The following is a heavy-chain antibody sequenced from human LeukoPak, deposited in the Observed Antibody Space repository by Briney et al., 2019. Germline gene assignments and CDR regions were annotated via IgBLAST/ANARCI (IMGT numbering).Heavy chain of an antibody. CDR2: INHSGST. D-gene: IGHD2-2*01. CDR1: GGSISSGGYY. V-gene: IGHV4-39*07. CDR3: ARVRFVVRLYYGMDV. J-gene: IGHJ6*02. Sequence: SETLSLTCTVSGGSISSGGYYWSWIRQHPGKGLEWIGEINHSGSTNYNPSLKSRVTISVDTSKNQFSLKLSSVTAADTAVYYCARVRFVVRLYYGMDVWGQGTTVTVSS.